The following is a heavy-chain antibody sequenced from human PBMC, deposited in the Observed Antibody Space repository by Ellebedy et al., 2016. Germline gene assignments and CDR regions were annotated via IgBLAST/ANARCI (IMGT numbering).Heavy chain of an antibody. CDR2: IIPILGIA. J-gene: IGHJ1*01. D-gene: IGHD4-17*01. CDR1: GGTFSSYA. Sequence: ASVKVSCKASGGTFSSYAISWVRQAPGQGLEWMGRIIPILGIANYAQKLQGRVTMTTDTSTSTAYMELRSLRSDDTAVYYCARDEGYGDYEHWGQGTLVTVSS. V-gene: IGHV1-69*04. CDR3: ARDEGYGDYEH.